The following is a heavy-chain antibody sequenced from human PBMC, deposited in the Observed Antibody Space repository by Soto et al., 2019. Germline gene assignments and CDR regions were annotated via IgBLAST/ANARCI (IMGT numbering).Heavy chain of an antibody. CDR2: IYHGGST. Sequence: TSATLSLTCAVSGYSISSGYYWGWLRQPPGKGLEWIGIIYHGGSTYYNPSLNSRVTLSIDMTNNHVSLILNSVTAADTAVYYCARVGPWVPYYYDSSPYTFENWFDPWGQGTLVTVSS. D-gene: IGHD3-22*01. V-gene: IGHV4-38-2*01. CDR1: GYSISSGYY. J-gene: IGHJ5*02. CDR3: ARVGPWVPYYYDSSPYTFENWFDP.